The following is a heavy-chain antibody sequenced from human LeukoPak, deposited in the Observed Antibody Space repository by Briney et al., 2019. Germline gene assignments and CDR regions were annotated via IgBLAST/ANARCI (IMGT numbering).Heavy chain of an antibody. Sequence: ASVKVSCKASGYTFSGYYVHWVRQAPGQGLEWLGWINPKNDVTKNAQNFQGRVTMTRDTSTSTAYMELRSLRSDDTAVYYCARKGTTSYYYYMDVWGKGTTVTVSS. CDR2: INPKNDVT. CDR3: ARKGTTSYYYYMDV. J-gene: IGHJ6*03. D-gene: IGHD2/OR15-2a*01. CDR1: GYTFSGYY. V-gene: IGHV1-2*02.